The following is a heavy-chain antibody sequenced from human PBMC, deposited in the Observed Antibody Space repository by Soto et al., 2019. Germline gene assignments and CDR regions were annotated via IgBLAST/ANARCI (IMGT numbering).Heavy chain of an antibody. CDR1: VFTFISYE. Sequence: VVSLRLSCTSSVFTFISYEINWFLQAPVKWLEWVSYISVISTSTLYYADSVKGRFTISTDNAKNSLYLQMNSLRAEDTAVYYCAREEMIGKNYGMEVWGQGNTVTVSS. CDR3: AREEMIGKNYGMEV. J-gene: IGHJ6*01. V-gene: IGHV3-48*03. CDR2: ISVISTSTL. D-gene: IGHD3-16*01.